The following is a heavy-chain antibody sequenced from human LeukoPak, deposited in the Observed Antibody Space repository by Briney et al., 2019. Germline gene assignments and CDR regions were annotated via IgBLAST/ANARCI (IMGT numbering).Heavy chain of an antibody. Sequence: PSETLSLTCTVSGGSISSYYWSWIRQPPGKGLEWIGYIYYSGSTNYNPSLKSRVTISVDTSKNQFSLKLSSVTAADTAVYYCAGDGVSWILDYWGQGTLVTVSS. CDR2: IYYSGST. J-gene: IGHJ4*02. V-gene: IGHV4-59*01. CDR3: AGDGVSWILDY. D-gene: IGHD3-16*01. CDR1: GGSISSYY.